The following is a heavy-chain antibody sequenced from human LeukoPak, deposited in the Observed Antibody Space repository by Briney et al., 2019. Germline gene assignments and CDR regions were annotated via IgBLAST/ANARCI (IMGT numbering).Heavy chain of an antibody. D-gene: IGHD3-22*01. Sequence: GGSLRLSCAASGFNFAGYAMNWVRQAPGKGLEWVSAISGGGGSTYYADSVKGRFTISRDNSNNTLYLQMNSLRAEDTAIYYCAKGLYYYDSSGYPIDYWGQGTLVTVSS. J-gene: IGHJ4*02. V-gene: IGHV3-23*01. CDR2: ISGGGGST. CDR3: AKGLYYYDSSGYPIDY. CDR1: GFNFAGYA.